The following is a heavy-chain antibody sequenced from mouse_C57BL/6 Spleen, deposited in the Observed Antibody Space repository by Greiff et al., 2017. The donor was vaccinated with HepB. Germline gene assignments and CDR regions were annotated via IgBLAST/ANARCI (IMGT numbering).Heavy chain of an antibody. CDR3: TRDDGGMVSFAY. V-gene: IGHV1-5*01. Sequence: EVQLQQSGTVLARPGASVKMSCKTSGYTFTSYWMHWVKQRPGQGLEWIGAIYPGNSDTSYNQKFKGKAKLTAVTSASTAYMELSSLTNEDSAVYYCTRDDGGMVSFAYWGQGTLVTVSA. J-gene: IGHJ3*01. CDR1: GYTFTSYW. D-gene: IGHD2-3*01. CDR2: IYPGNSDT.